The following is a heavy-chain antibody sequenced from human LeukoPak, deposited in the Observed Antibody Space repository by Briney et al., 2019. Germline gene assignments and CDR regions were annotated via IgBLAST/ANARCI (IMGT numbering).Heavy chain of an antibody. CDR1: GGSISIYY. Sequence: SETLSLTSTVSGGSISIYYWSWIRQPPGKGLEWIGYIYYSGSTNYNPSLKSRVTISVDTSKNQFSLKLSSVAAADTAVYYCARHRSSWYYFDYWGQGTLVTVSS. CDR3: ARHRSSWYYFDY. J-gene: IGHJ4*02. V-gene: IGHV4-59*08. D-gene: IGHD6-13*01. CDR2: IYYSGST.